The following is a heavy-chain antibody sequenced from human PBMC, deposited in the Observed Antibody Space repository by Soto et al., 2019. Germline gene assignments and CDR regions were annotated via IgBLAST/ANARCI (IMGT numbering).Heavy chain of an antibody. D-gene: IGHD3-22*01. V-gene: IGHV4-39*01. CDR2: IYYSGST. CDR3: ARGGHYDSSGYEGWFDP. CDR1: GGSISSSSYY. Sequence: NPSETLSLTCTVSGGSISSSSYYWGWIRQPPGKGLEWIGSIYYSGSTYYNPSLKSRVTISVDTSKNQFSLKLSSVTAADTAVYYCARGGHYDSSGYEGWFDPWGQGTMVTVYS. J-gene: IGHJ5*02.